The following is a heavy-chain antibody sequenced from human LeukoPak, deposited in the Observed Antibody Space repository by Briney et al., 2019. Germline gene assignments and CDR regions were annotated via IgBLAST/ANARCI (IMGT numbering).Heavy chain of an antibody. Sequence: ASVKVSCKASGYTFTSYGISWVRQAPGQGLEWMGWINTNSGDTNYSEKFQDRIRMTRDTSITTAYMELRRLRSDDTAVYFCAAWSYRDAFDVWGQGTMVTVSS. CDR1: GYTFTSYG. D-gene: IGHD3-16*02. J-gene: IGHJ3*01. CDR2: INTNSGDT. V-gene: IGHV1-2*02. CDR3: AAWSYRDAFDV.